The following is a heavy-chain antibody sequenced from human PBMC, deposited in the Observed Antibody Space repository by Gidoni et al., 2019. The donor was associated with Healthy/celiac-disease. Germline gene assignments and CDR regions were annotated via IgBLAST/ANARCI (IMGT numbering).Heavy chain of an antibody. J-gene: IGHJ4*02. CDR3: ARWCPPFWLRLGDPKARYFDY. D-gene: IGHD5-12*01. V-gene: IGHV3-53*04. Sequence: EVQLVESGGGLVQPGGSLRLSCAASGFPVRSNYLSWVRPAPGKGLEWVSVIYSGGSTYYADSVKGRFTISRHNSKNTLYLQMNSLRAEDTAVYYCARWCPPFWLRLGDPKARYFDYWGQGTLVTVSS. CDR1: GFPVRSNY. CDR2: IYSGGST.